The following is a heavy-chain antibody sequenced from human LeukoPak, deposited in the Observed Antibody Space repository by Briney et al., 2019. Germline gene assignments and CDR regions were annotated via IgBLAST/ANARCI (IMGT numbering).Heavy chain of an antibody. CDR2: IYDSGST. Sequence: PSETLSLTCAVSGGSISSYYWSWIRQPPGKGLEWIGSIYDSGSTYYNPSLKSRVTISVDTSKNQFSLKLNSVTAADTAVYYCARHYGPWGQGTLVTVSS. V-gene: IGHV4-39*01. D-gene: IGHD3-10*01. J-gene: IGHJ5*02. CDR3: ARHYGP. CDR1: GGSISSYY.